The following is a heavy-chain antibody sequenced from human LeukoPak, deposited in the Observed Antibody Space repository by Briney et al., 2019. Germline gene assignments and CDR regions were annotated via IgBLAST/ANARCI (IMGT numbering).Heavy chain of an antibody. J-gene: IGHJ3*02. CDR3: ALFSSSAESDAFDI. Sequence: ASVKVSCKASGGTFSSYAISWVRQAPGQGLEWMGWINPNSGGTNYAQKFQGRVTMTRDTSISTAYMELSRLRSDDTAVYYCALFSSSAESDAFDIWGQGTMVTVSS. CDR1: GGTFSSYA. D-gene: IGHD6-6*01. CDR2: INPNSGGT. V-gene: IGHV1-2*02.